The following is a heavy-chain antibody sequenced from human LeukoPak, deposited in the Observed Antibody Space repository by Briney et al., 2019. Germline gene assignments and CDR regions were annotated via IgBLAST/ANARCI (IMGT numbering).Heavy chain of an antibody. CDR1: GGTFSSYA. V-gene: IGHV1-69*05. CDR3: ASSGSGYYYLRY. CDR2: IIPIFGTA. Sequence: ASVKVSCKASGGTFSSYAISWVRQAPGQGLEWMGGIIPIFGTANYAQKFQGRVTITTDESTSTAYMELSSLRSEDTAVYYCASSGSGYYYLRYWGQGTLVTVSS. J-gene: IGHJ4*02. D-gene: IGHD3-22*01.